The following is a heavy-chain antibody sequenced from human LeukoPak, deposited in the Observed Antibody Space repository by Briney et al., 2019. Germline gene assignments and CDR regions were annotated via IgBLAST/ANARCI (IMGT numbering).Heavy chain of an antibody. CDR1: GGSFSGYY. CDR3: ARGPIFGLRYYYMDV. CDR2: INHSGST. D-gene: IGHD3-3*01. V-gene: IGHV4-34*01. J-gene: IGHJ6*03. Sequence: SETLSLTCAVYGGSFSGYYWSWIRQPPGKGLEWIGEINHSGSTNYNPSLKSRVTISVDTSKNQFSLKLSSVTAADTAVYYCARGPIFGLRYYYMDVWGKGTTVTVSS.